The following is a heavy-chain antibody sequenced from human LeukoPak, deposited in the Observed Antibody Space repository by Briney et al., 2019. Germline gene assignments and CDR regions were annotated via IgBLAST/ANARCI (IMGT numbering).Heavy chain of an antibody. CDR2: IYFSGNT. CDR1: GGSITSSSFY. J-gene: IGHJ4*02. V-gene: IGHV4-39*01. D-gene: IGHD6-13*01. CDR3: ARVAGYSSSWSKKYYFDY. Sequence: PSETLSLTCTVSGGSITSSSFYWGWVRQPPGKGLEWIGSIYFSGNTYYNPSLKSRLTISVDTSKNQFSLSLSSVTAADTAVYYCARVAGYSSSWSKKYYFDYWGQGTLVTVSS.